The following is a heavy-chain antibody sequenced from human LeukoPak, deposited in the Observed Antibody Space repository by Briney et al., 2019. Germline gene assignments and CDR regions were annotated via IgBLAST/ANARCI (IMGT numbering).Heavy chain of an antibody. CDR1: GGSISSYY. D-gene: IGHD1-26*01. CDR2: TWYDGSNK. Sequence: LSLTCTVSGGSISSYYWSWVRQAPGKGLEWVAMTWYDGSNKYYADSVKGRFTISRDNSKNTVSLQMNNLRVEDAAVYYCARGTSGGANTLDPWGQGTLATVSS. V-gene: IGHV3-33*08. J-gene: IGHJ5*02. CDR3: ARGTSGGANTLDP.